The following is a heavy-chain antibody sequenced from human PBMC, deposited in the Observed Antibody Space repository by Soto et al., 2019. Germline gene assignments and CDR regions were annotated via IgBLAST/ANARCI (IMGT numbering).Heavy chain of an antibody. D-gene: IGHD6-13*01. V-gene: IGHV2-26*01. J-gene: IGHJ6*02. Sequence: QVTLKESGPVLVKPTETLTLPCTVSGFSLSNARMGVSWIRQPPGKALEWLAHIFSNDEKSYSTSLKSRLTISKDTSKSQVVLTMTNMDPVDTAKYYCARIRGPIAAAGTWFYSYYCMDVWGQGTTGTVSS. CDR1: GFSLSNARMG. CDR3: ARIRGPIAAAGTWFYSYYCMDV. CDR2: IFSNDEK.